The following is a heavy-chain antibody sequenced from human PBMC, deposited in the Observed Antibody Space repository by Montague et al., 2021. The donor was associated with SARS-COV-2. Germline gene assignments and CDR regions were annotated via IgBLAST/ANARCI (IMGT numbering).Heavy chain of an antibody. CDR1: GLIFSDYN. Sequence: SLRLSCAASGLIFSDYNMTWIRQTPGKGLEWISYINGASSRTNYXDSVKGRFTISRDNAKNSLFLQMNSLRVEDTAVYYCARGISLFDPWGQGTLVTVSS. CDR3: ARGISLFDP. V-gene: IGHV3-11*05. CDR2: INGASSRT. J-gene: IGHJ5*02.